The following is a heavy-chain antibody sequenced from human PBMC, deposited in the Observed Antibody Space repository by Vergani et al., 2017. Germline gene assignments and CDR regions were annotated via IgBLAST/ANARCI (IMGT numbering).Heavy chain of an antibody. D-gene: IGHD4-23*01. CDR3: ARDRDGGGFDY. CDR1: GGTFSSYA. CDR2: IIPILGIA. J-gene: IGHJ4*02. Sequence: QVQLVQSGAEVKKPGSSVKVSCKASGGTFSSYAISWVRQAPGQGLEWMGRIIPILGIANYAQKFQGRVTITADKSTSTAYMELSSLRSEDTAVDYCARDRDGGGFDYWSQGTLVTVSS. V-gene: IGHV1-69*04.